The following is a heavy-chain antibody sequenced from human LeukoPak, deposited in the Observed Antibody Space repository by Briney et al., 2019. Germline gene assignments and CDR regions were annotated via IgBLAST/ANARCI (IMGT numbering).Heavy chain of an antibody. Sequence: GGSLRLSCTASGFTFSSYAMHWVRQAPGKGLECVAVISYDGSNEHHADSVKGRFTISRDNSKNTLYLQMNSLRVEDTAVYYCARDLSGGGLDYWGQGTLVTVSS. D-gene: IGHD3-10*01. CDR1: GFTFSSYA. CDR2: ISYDGSNE. CDR3: ARDLSGGGLDY. J-gene: IGHJ4*02. V-gene: IGHV3-30-3*01.